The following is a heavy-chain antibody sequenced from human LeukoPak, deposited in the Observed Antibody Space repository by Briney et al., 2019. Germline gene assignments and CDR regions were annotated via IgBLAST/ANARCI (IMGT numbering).Heavy chain of an antibody. J-gene: IGHJ4*02. CDR3: ARGGVVGATISGY. Sequence: GGSLRLSCAASGFTFSSYSMNWVRQAPGKGLEWVSSISSSSSYIYYADSVKGRFTISRDNAKNSLYLQMNSLRAEDTAVYYCARGGVVGATISGYWGQGTLVTVSS. V-gene: IGHV3-21*01. D-gene: IGHD1-26*01. CDR2: ISSSSSYI. CDR1: GFTFSSYS.